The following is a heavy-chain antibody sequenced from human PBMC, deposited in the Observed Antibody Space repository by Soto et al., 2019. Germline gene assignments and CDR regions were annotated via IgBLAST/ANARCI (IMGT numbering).Heavy chain of an antibody. D-gene: IGHD6-13*01. CDR3: ARVLRQQLVRSDYYYGMDV. J-gene: IGHJ6*02. V-gene: IGHV3-74*01. CDR2: INSDGSST. Sequence: PGGSLRLSCAASGFTFSSYWMHWVRQAPGKGLVWVSRINSDGSSTSYADSVKGRFTISRDNAKNTLYLQMNSLRAEDTAVYYCARVLRQQLVRSDYYYGMDVWGQGTTVTVSS. CDR1: GFTFSSYW.